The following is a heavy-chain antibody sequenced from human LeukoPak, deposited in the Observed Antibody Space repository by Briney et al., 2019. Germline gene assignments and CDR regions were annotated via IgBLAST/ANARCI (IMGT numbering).Heavy chain of an antibody. CDR3: ARDSSSWYETLDAFDI. Sequence: ASVKVSCKASGYTFTSYDINWVRQATGQGLEWMGWMNPNSGNTGYAQKFQGRVTMTRNTSISTAYMELSSLRSEDTAVYYCARDSSSWYETLDAFDIWGQGTMVTVSS. V-gene: IGHV1-8*01. J-gene: IGHJ3*02. CDR2: MNPNSGNT. D-gene: IGHD6-13*01. CDR1: GYTFTSYD.